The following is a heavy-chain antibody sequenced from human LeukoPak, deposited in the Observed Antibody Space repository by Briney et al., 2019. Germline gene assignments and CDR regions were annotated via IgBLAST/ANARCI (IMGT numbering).Heavy chain of an antibody. Sequence: GASVKVSCKASGYTFTSYYMHWVRQAPGQGLEWMGIINPSGGSTSYAQKFQGRVTMTSDTSISTAYMELSSLRSNDTAVYYCARDGGGYYDSSGYSVTFLDYWGQGTLVTVSS. V-gene: IGHV1-46*01. CDR2: INPSGGST. CDR3: ARDGGGYYDSSGYSVTFLDY. D-gene: IGHD3-22*01. CDR1: GYTFTSYY. J-gene: IGHJ4*02.